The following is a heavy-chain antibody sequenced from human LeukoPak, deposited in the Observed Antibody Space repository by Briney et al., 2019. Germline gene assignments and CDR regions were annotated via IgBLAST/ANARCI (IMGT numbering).Heavy chain of an antibody. Sequence: SQTLSLTCAVSGGSFSSGAYSWSWIRQPPGKGLEWLGNVYYSGSAYYNPSLKSRVTVSVDTSKNQFSLKLSSVTAADTAVYYCASTPRYCSGGVCVWFDPWGQGTLVTVSS. V-gene: IGHV4-30-4*07. CDR3: ASTPRYCSGGVCVWFDP. J-gene: IGHJ5*02. CDR2: VYYSGSA. CDR1: GGSFSSGAYS. D-gene: IGHD2-15*01.